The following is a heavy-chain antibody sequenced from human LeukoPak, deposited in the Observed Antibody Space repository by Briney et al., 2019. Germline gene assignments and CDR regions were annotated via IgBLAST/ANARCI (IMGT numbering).Heavy chain of an antibody. J-gene: IGHJ4*02. Sequence: GGSLRLSCAASGFTFSSYWISWVRQAPGKGLEWVANIKHDGSEKYYVDSVKGRFTISRDNAKNSLYLQMNSLRAEDTAVYYCARDSWLSDYWGQGTLVTVSS. D-gene: IGHD3-22*01. CDR2: IKHDGSEK. CDR1: GFTFSSYW. CDR3: ARDSWLSDY. V-gene: IGHV3-7*01.